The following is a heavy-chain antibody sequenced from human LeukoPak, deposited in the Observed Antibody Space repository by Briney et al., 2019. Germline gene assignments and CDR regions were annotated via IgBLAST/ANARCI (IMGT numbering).Heavy chain of an antibody. D-gene: IGHD2-8*02. CDR3: ARTGLLNWFDP. CDR1: GDSISSSSYY. V-gene: IGHV4-39*01. Sequence: SETLSLTCTVSGDSISSSSYYWGWIRQPPGKGLEWIGSIYYSGSKYYNPSLKSRVTISVDTSKNQFSLKLSSVTAADTAVYYCARTGLLNWFDPWGQGTLVTVSP. J-gene: IGHJ5*02. CDR2: IYYSGSK.